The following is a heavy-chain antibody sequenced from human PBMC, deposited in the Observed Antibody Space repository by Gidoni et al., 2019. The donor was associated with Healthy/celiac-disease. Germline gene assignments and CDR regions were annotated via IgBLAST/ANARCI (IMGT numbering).Heavy chain of an antibody. CDR3: ARVMYSSGWNYWYFDL. Sequence: QVQLVQSGAEVKKPGSSVKVSCQASGGTFSSYAISWVRQAPGQGLAWMGGIIPIFGTANDAQKFQGRVTITADESTSTAYMELSSLRSEDTAVYYCARVMYSSGWNYWYFDLWGRGTLVTVSS. J-gene: IGHJ2*01. V-gene: IGHV1-69*01. CDR1: GGTFSSYA. CDR2: IIPIFGTA. D-gene: IGHD6-19*01.